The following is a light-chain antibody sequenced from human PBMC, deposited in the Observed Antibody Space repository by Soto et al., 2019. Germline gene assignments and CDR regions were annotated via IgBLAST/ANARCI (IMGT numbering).Light chain of an antibody. CDR1: QSVSSN. V-gene: IGKV3-15*01. CDR2: GAS. CDR3: QHYGNWPLT. J-gene: IGKJ4*01. Sequence: ETVMTQSPATLSVSPGERATLSCRASQSVSSNLAWYQQKPGQAPRLLIYGASTRATGTPARFSGSGSGTEFSLTISSLQSEDFAVYYCQHYGNWPLTFGGGTKVEIK.